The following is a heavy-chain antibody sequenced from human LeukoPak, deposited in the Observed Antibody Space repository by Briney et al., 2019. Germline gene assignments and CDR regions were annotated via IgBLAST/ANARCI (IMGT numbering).Heavy chain of an antibody. J-gene: IGHJ2*01. CDR3: ARETPLRWYFDL. Sequence: SETLSLTCAVYGGSFSGYYWSWIRQPPGKGLEWIGEINHSVSTNYNPSLKSRVTISVDTSKNQFSLKLSSVTAADTAVYYCARETPLRWYFDLWGRGTLVTVSS. CDR2: INHSVST. CDR1: GGSFSGYY. V-gene: IGHV4-34*01.